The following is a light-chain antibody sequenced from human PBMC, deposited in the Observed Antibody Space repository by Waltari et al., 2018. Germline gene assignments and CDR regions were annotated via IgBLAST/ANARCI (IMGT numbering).Light chain of an antibody. CDR1: QNLDRL. Sequence: TQSPSTLSAFVGEKVTITCRASQNLDRLLAWYQQKPGKAPRLLIYMASNLESGVPSRFSGSGSGTEFTLTINSLQPDDFATYYCQQYINYWTFGQGTKVQ. CDR2: MAS. J-gene: IGKJ1*01. CDR3: QQYINYWT. V-gene: IGKV1-5*03.